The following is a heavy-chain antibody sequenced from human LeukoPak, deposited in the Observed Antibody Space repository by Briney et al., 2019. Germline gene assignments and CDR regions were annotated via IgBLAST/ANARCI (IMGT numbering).Heavy chain of an antibody. CDR2: IRYDGSNK. V-gene: IGHV3-30*02. CDR1: GFTFSSYG. CDR3: ARDRDYYGSGSYYKY. J-gene: IGHJ4*02. Sequence: QTGGSLRLSCAASGFTFSSYGMHWVRPAPGEGLEWVAFIRYDGSNKYYADSVKGRFTISRDNSKNTLYLQMNSLRAEDTAVYYCARDRDYYGSGSYYKYWGQGTLVTVSS. D-gene: IGHD3-10*01.